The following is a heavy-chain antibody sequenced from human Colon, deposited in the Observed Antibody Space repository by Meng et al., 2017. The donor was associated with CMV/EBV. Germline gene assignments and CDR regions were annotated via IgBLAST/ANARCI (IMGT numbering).Heavy chain of an antibody. J-gene: IGHJ5*02. D-gene: IGHD6-6*01. CDR2: IHGDDTE. Sequence: QITVQESGPTLVKPTQTLTLTCTFSGFSLTNKLNSLGWIRQSPGKALEWLALIHGDDTEQYSPSLQSRLSATRDTSKNQVVLTLTDMDPVDTATYYCVHRYSSSSGEVSWGQGTLVTVSS. CDR3: VHRYSSSSGEVS. CDR1: GFSLTNKLNS. V-gene: IGHV2-5*02.